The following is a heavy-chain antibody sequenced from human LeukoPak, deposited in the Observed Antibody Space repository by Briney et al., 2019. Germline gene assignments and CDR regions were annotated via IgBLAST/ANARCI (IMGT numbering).Heavy chain of an antibody. CDR2: ISYDGSNK. Sequence: PGGSLRLSCAASGFTFSSYGMHWVRQAPGKGLEWVAVISYDGSNKYYADSVKGRFTISRDNSKNTLYLQMNSLRAEDTAVYYCARRMAFIDAFDIWGQGTMVTVS. D-gene: IGHD5-24*01. CDR3: ARRMAFIDAFDI. CDR1: GFTFSSYG. V-gene: IGHV3-30*03. J-gene: IGHJ3*02.